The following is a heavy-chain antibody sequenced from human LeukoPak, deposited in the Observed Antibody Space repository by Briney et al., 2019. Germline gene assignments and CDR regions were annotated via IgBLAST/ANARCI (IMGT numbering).Heavy chain of an antibody. Sequence: PGGSLRLSCITSGFAFNTYAMHWVRQAPGKGLEWVSGISGSGGGTYYADSVKGRFTISRDNSKSTLFLQMNSLRAEDTAVYYCAKDPYGDYVRYFDYWGQGTLVTVSS. CDR2: ISGSGGGT. J-gene: IGHJ4*02. D-gene: IGHD4-17*01. CDR1: GFAFNTYA. V-gene: IGHV3-23*01. CDR3: AKDPYGDYVRYFDY.